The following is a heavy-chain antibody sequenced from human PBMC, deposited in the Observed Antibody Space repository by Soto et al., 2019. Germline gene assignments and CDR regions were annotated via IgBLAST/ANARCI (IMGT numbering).Heavy chain of an antibody. J-gene: IGHJ4*02. V-gene: IGHV1-8*01. CDR1: GYTFTSYD. CDR2: MNPNSCNT. Sequence: QVQLVQSGAEVKKPGASVKVSCKASGYTFTSYDINWVRQATGQGLEWMGWMNPNSCNTGYAQKIQGRVTMTRNTSISTAYMELGSLRSEGTAVYYCARGTAYCSSTSCSLDYWGQGTLVTVSS. D-gene: IGHD2-2*01. CDR3: ARGTAYCSSTSCSLDY.